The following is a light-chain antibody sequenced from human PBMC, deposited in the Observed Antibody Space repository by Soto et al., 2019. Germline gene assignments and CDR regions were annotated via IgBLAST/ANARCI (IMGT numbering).Light chain of an antibody. CDR1: QTVHSN. Sequence: EVVLTQSPATLSVSPWERATLSCRASQTVHSNLAWYQQRPGQVPRLLVYGASTRATGIPARFSGSGSGTEFTLTISSLQSEDFAVYHCQQYNIWPLTFGGGTKVEI. CDR2: GAS. CDR3: QQYNIWPLT. V-gene: IGKV3-15*01. J-gene: IGKJ4*01.